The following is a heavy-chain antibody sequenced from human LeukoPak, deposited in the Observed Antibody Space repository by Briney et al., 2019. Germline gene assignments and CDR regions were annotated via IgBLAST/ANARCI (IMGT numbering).Heavy chain of an antibody. CDR3: AKAPGIAAVPEY. V-gene: IGHV3-11*01. J-gene: IGHJ4*02. D-gene: IGHD6-13*01. Sequence: PGGSLRLSCAASGFTFSDYYMTWIRQAPGKGLEWVSYISSSGSTIYYADSVKGRFTISRDNAKNSLYLQMNSLRAEDTAIYYCAKAPGIAAVPEYWGQGTLVTVSS. CDR2: ISSSGSTI. CDR1: GFTFSDYY.